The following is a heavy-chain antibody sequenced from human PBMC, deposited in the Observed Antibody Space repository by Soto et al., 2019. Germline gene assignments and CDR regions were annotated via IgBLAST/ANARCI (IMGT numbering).Heavy chain of an antibody. Sequence: PSETLSLTCAVYCGSFSGYYWSWIRQPPWKGLEWIGESNHSGSTNYNPSLKSRVTISVDTSKNQFSLKLSSVTAADTAVYYCARGGRIAAAGWFDPWGQGTLVTVS. V-gene: IGHV4-34*01. CDR1: CGSFSGYY. D-gene: IGHD6-13*01. J-gene: IGHJ5*02. CDR2: SNHSGST. CDR3: ARGGRIAAAGWFDP.